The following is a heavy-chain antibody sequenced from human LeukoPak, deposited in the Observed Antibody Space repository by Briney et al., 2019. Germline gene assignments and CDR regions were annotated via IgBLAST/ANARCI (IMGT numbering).Heavy chain of an antibody. J-gene: IGHJ4*02. CDR1: GGTFSGYY. V-gene: IGHV4-34*01. CDR3: ARDFNGANSFDS. D-gene: IGHD4/OR15-4a*01. CDR2: INHSGST. Sequence: PSETLSLTCDVYGGTFSGYYWSWIRQPPGKGLEWIGEINHSGSTNYNPSLKSRVAISVDTSKNQFSLKLGSVTAADTAVYYCARDFNGANSFDSWGQGTLVTVSS.